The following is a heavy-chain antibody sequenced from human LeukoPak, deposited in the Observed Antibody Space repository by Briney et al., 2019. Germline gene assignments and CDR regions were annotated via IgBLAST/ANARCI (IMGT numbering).Heavy chain of an antibody. CDR3: ARDGEQWLGGIYYYGMDV. CDR1: GYTFTSYA. V-gene: IGHV1-3*01. J-gene: IGHJ6*02. Sequence: GASVKVSCKASGYTFTSYAMHWVRQAPGQRLEWMGWINAGNGNTKYSQKFQGRVTITRDTSTSTAYMELSSLRSEDTAVYYCARDGEQWLGGIYYYGMDVWGQGTTVTVSS. CDR2: INAGNGNT. D-gene: IGHD6-19*01.